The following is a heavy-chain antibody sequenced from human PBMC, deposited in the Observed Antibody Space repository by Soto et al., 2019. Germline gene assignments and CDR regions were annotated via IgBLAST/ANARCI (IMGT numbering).Heavy chain of an antibody. CDR2: IIPIFGTA. CDR3: ARRTNCSGGSCYGLNYFDY. V-gene: IGHV1-69*13. J-gene: IGHJ4*02. CDR1: GGTFSSYA. Sequence: SVKVSCKASGGTFSSYAISWVRQAPGQGLEWMGGIIPIFGTANYAQKFQGRVTITADESTSTAYMELSSLRSEDTAVYYCARRTNCSGGSCYGLNYFDYWGKGTRVTVS. D-gene: IGHD2-15*01.